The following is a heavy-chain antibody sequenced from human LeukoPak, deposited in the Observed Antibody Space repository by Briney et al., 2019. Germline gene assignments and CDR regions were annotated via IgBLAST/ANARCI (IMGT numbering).Heavy chain of an antibody. D-gene: IGHD2-15*01. V-gene: IGHV3-30*18. J-gene: IGHJ3*02. CDR2: ISYDGSNK. Sequence: GGSLRLSCAASGFTFSSYGMHWVRQAPGKGLEWVAVISYDGSNKYYADSVKGRFTISRDNSKNTLYLQMNSLRAEDTAVYCCAKDQSGGPTYDAFDIWGQGTMVTVSS. CDR1: GFTFSSYG. CDR3: AKDQSGGPTYDAFDI.